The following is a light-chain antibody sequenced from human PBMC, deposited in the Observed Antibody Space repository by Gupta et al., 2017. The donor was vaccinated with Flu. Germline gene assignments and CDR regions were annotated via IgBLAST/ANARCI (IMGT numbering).Light chain of an antibody. Sequence: TLSVSPGERATLSCRASQSVSRNLAWYQKKPGQAPRPLIYGASTRATGIKARFSGSGDGTEFTLTISSLHSEDFAVYYCQQENDWHLLGTFGQGTRVEIK. CDR3: QQENDWHLLGT. CDR2: GAS. CDR1: QSVSRN. J-gene: IGKJ1*01. V-gene: IGKV3-15*01.